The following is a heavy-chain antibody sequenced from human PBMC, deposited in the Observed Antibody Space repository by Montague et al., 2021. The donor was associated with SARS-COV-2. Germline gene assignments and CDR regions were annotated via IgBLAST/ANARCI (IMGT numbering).Heavy chain of an antibody. CDR1: GLTFSSYS. CDR3: ARDGDYYDSSGILDY. J-gene: IGHJ4*02. V-gene: IGHV3-21*01. Sequence: SLRLSCAASGLTFSSYSMNWVRQAPGKGLEWVSSISSSSSYIYYADSVKGRFTISRDNAKNSLYLRMNSLRAEDTAVYYCARDGDYYDSSGILDYWGQGTLVTVSS. D-gene: IGHD3-22*01. CDR2: ISSSSSYI.